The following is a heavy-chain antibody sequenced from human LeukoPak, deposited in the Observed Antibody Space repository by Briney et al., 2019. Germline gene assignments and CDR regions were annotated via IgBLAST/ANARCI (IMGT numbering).Heavy chain of an antibody. V-gene: IGHV4-59*01. D-gene: IGHD2-15*01. CDR1: GGSISSYY. J-gene: IGHJ4*02. CDR2: ISYRGST. Sequence: SETLSLTCTVSGGSISSYYWSWIRQPRGKGLEWIGYISYRGSTNYNPSLKSRVTISVDTSKNQFSLKLSSVTAADTAVYYCVRERSWGDFDYWGQGTLVTVSS. CDR3: VRERSWGDFDY.